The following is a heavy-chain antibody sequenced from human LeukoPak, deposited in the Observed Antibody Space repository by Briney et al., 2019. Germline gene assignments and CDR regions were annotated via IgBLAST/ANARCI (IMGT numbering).Heavy chain of an antibody. CDR1: GGSISSSNW. V-gene: IGHV4-4*02. CDR3: ARPPYSSGLGGNWFDP. D-gene: IGHD6-19*01. J-gene: IGHJ5*02. CDR2: INHSGST. Sequence: PSGTLSLTCAVSGGSISSSNWWSWVRQPPGKGLEWIGEINHSGSTNYNPSLKSRVTISVDTSKNQFSLKLSSVTAADTAIYYCARPPYSSGLGGNWFDPWGQGTLVTVSS.